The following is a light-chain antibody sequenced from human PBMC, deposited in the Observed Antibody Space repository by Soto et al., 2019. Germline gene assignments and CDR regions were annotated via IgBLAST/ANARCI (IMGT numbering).Light chain of an antibody. Sequence: SALTQPASVSGSPGQSITISCTGTSSDIGHYDYVSWYQQHPGKAPKLMIYHVTYRPSGVSNRYSGSKSGNSASLTISGLQADDEADYYGFSLNTSQTYVFGCGTPVTVL. CDR3: FSLNTSQTYV. J-gene: IGLJ1*01. V-gene: IGLV2-14*03. CDR2: HVT. CDR1: SSDIGHYDY.